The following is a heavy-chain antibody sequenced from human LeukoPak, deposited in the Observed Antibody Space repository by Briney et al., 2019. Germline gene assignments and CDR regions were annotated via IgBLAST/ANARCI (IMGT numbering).Heavy chain of an antibody. CDR3: ARGDDNWNDLDAFDI. Sequence: GGSLRLSCAASGLTFSSYSMNWVRQAPGKGLEWVSYISSSSSTIYYADSVKGRFTISRDNAKNSLYLQMNSLRAEDTAVFYCARGDDNWNDLDAFDIWGQGTMVTVSS. D-gene: IGHD1-1*01. V-gene: IGHV3-48*01. J-gene: IGHJ3*02. CDR2: ISSSSSTI. CDR1: GLTFSSYS.